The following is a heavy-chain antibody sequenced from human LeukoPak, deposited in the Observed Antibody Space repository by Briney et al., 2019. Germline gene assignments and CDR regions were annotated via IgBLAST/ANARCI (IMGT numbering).Heavy chain of an antibody. Sequence: GGSLRLSCAASGFTFSSYSMNWVRQAPGKGLEWVSFISSSSSYIYYADSMKGRFTISRDNAKNSLYLQMNSLRAEDTAVYYCARGQWLQSDYYMDVWGKGTTVTVSS. CDR1: GFTFSSYS. J-gene: IGHJ6*03. CDR3: ARGQWLQSDYYMDV. CDR2: ISSSSSYI. D-gene: IGHD5-18*01. V-gene: IGHV3-21*01.